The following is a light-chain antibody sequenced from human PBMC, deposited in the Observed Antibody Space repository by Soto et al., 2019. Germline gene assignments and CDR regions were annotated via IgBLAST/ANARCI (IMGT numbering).Light chain of an antibody. J-gene: IGKJ4*01. V-gene: IGKV1-39*01. CDR2: TAS. CDR3: QQSYGIPPVT. Sequence: DIQMTQSPSSLSASVGDRVTITCRASQSISTYLNWYQQRPGKAPKLLIYTASNLESGVPSRFSGSGSGTDFTLTISSLQPEDFATYYCQQSYGIPPVTFGGGTKVEIK. CDR1: QSISTY.